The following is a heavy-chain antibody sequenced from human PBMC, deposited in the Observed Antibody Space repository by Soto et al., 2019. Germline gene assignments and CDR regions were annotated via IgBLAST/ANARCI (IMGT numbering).Heavy chain of an antibody. Sequence: QVRLVQSGAEVKKPGSSVKVSCKASGGTFSNYAITWLRLAPGQGLEWLGGIIPVFGTVNYAQKFQGRVTITADESTSTAYMELNRLRSEDTAVYYCARDNPYTNSFGNWFDPCGQGTLVIVS. CDR2: IIPVFGTV. V-gene: IGHV1-69*01. J-gene: IGHJ5*02. D-gene: IGHD6-13*01. CDR3: ARDNPYTNSFGNWFDP. CDR1: GGTFSNYA.